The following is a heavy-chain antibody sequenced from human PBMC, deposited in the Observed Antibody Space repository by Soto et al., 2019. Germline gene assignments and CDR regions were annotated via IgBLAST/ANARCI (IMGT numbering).Heavy chain of an antibody. CDR3: ARAATYYYPLWSGADY. CDR1: GYMFTTYD. Sequence: QVQLVQSGAEVKKPGASVKVSCKASGYMFTTYDIMWVRQATGQGLEWVGGMNPNTGHTGYAQKFQGRVTMTRDPSISTAYMELSSLSSVDAAVYYCARAATYYYPLWSGADYWGQGTLVTVSS. J-gene: IGHJ4*02. V-gene: IGHV1-8*01. D-gene: IGHD3-3*01. CDR2: MNPNTGHT.